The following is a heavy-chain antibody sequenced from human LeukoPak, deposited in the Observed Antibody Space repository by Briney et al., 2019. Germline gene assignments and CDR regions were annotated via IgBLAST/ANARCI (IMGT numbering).Heavy chain of an antibody. D-gene: IGHD3-10*01. Sequence: SETLSLTCTVSGDSISTTSYYWAWIRQSPGKGLEWIGRIYFRGTTHYNLSLKSRVSISIDTSKSQFSLKLSSVTAADTAVYYCARDPDGVAGAPFEHWGQGILVTVSS. CDR1: GDSISTTSYY. V-gene: IGHV4-39*02. CDR3: ARDPDGVAGAPFEH. CDR2: IYFRGTT. J-gene: IGHJ4*02.